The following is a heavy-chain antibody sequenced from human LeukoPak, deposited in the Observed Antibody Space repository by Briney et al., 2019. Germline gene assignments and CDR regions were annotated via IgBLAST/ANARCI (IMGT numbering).Heavy chain of an antibody. CDR3: ARTPGRGSYRYTD. CDR2: MNPNSGRT. CDR1: GYTFTNYD. J-gene: IGHJ4*02. V-gene: IGHV1-8*01. D-gene: IGHD3-16*02. Sequence: ASVKVSCKASGYTFTNYDINWVRQATGQGLEWMGWMNPNSGRTGYAQKFQDRVTMTRNTSISTAYMELSSLRSEDTAVYYCARTPGRGSYRYTDWGQGTLVTVSS.